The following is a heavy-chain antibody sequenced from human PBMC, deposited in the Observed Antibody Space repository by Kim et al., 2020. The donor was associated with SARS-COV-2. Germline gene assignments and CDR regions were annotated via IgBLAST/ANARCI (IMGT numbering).Heavy chain of an antibody. CDR3: SRDLGRIAAPGPDDAFD. V-gene: IGHV3-21*01. D-gene: IGHD6-13*01. J-gene: IGHJ3*02. CDR1: GFSFDYYT. CDR2: ISSSGSSI. Sequence: GGSLRLSCEGSGFSFDYYTMYWFRQAPGKGLEWVSSISSSGSSIKYADSVKGRFTISRDNAKNSLDLQMNSLRTEDTARYYCSRDLGRIAAPGPDDAFD.